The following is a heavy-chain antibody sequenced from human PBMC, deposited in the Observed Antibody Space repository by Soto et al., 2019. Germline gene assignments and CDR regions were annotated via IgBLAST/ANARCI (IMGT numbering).Heavy chain of an antibody. CDR1: GGSISSSSYY. CDR2: IYYSGST. J-gene: IGHJ4*02. CDR3: ARHLGRVTAANAY. D-gene: IGHD2-21*02. Sequence: SETLSLTCTVSGGSISSSSYYWGWIRQPPGKGLEWIGSIYYSGSTYYNPSLKSRVTISVDTSKNQFSLKLSSVTAADTAVYYCARHLGRVTAANAYWGQGTLVTVSS. V-gene: IGHV4-39*01.